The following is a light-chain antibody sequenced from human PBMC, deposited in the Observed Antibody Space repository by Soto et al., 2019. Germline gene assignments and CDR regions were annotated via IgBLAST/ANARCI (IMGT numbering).Light chain of an antibody. J-gene: IGLJ2*01. CDR1: SSNIGAGYD. CDR3: QSYDSSLSGHVV. CDR2: GNN. V-gene: IGLV1-40*01. Sequence: QSVLTQPPSGSGAPGQRVTISCTGSSSNIGAGYDVHWYQQLPGTAPKLLIYGNNNRPSGVPDRFSGSKSGTSASLAITGLQAEDEADYYCQSYDSSLSGHVVFGGGTKLTAL.